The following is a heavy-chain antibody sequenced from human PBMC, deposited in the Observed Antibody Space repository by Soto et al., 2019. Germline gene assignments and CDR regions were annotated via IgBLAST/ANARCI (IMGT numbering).Heavy chain of an antibody. J-gene: IGHJ6*02. CDR3: ARGEPSTSSYYCYCGLDV. V-gene: IGHV3-7*05. CDR2: INQDERAK. CDR1: GFAFNTHW. D-gene: IGHD1-26*01. Sequence: EVQLVESGGGLVQPGGSLRLSCTTSGFAFNTHWMNLVRQAPGKVLEWVANINQDERAKSYLDSVDWRLQVTRDNAKTSVSLKINSLRAADTAVSYCARGEPSTSSYYCYCGLDVWGHGTTVIVSS.